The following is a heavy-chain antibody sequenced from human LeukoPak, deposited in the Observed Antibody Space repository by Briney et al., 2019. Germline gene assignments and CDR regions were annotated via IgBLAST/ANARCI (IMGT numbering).Heavy chain of an antibody. D-gene: IGHD6-13*01. V-gene: IGHV4-59*01. J-gene: IGHJ4*02. Sequence: PSETLCLTCTVSGGSISSYYWSWIRQPPGKGLEWIGYIYYSGSTNYNPSLKSRVTISVDTSKNQFSLKLSSVTAADTAVYYCARSPYSSSWYPPPWEWGQGTLVTVSS. CDR1: GGSISSYY. CDR2: IYYSGST. CDR3: ARSPYSSSWYPPPWE.